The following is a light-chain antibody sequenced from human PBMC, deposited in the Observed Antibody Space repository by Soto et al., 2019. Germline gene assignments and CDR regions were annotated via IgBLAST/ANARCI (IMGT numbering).Light chain of an antibody. Sequence: DIQMTQSPSSLSASIGDRVTISCRASQAMGAYVNCYQHKQGKAPRVLMYAASNLNSGVPPRLSGSGVGRDFTLTISDLQPEDFATYYCQHSYSTRTFGQGTKVERK. J-gene: IGKJ1*01. V-gene: IGKV1-39*01. CDR2: AAS. CDR1: QAMGAY. CDR3: QHSYSTRT.